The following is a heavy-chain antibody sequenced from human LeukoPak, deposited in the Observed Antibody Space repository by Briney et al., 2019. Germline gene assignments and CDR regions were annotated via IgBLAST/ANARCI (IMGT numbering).Heavy chain of an antibody. CDR1: GFTVSSKY. D-gene: IGHD2-21*01. CDR2: IYSDGST. J-gene: IGHJ3*01. CDR3: ARVQGSALFRWY. Sequence: GGSLGLSCAASGFTVSSKYMTWVRQAPGKGLEWVSVIYSDGSTYYADSVRGRFTISRDNTKNTLYLQMNSLRAEDTAVYYCARVQGSALFRWYWGQGTMVTVSS. V-gene: IGHV3-66*01.